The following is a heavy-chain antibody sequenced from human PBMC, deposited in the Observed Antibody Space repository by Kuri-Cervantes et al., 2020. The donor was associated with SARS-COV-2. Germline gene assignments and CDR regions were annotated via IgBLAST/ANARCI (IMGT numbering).Heavy chain of an antibody. CDR2: VKQDGSEK. D-gene: IGHD2-15*01. CDR1: GFTFSSYW. CDR3: ARFRSHCSGGSCYPNYYYYGMDV. Sequence: GESLKISCAAPGFTFSSYWMSWVRQAPGKGLEWVANVKQDGSEKYYVDSVKGRFTISRDNARNSLYLQMNSLRAEDTAAYYCARFRSHCSGGSCYPNYYYYGMDVWGQGTTVTVSS. J-gene: IGHJ6*02. V-gene: IGHV3-7*03.